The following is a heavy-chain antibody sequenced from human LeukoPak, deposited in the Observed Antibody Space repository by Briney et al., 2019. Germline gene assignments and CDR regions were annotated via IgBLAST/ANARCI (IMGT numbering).Heavy chain of an antibody. V-gene: IGHV3-30-3*01. CDR3: ARPHMIVVVITYSDY. Sequence: GGSLRLSCAASGFTFSSYAMHWVRQAPGKGLEWVAVISYDGSNKYYADSVKGRFTISRDNSKNTLYLQMNSLRAEDTAVYYCARPHMIVVVITYSDYWGQGTLVTVSS. CDR1: GFTFSSYA. J-gene: IGHJ4*02. D-gene: IGHD3-22*01. CDR2: ISYDGSNK.